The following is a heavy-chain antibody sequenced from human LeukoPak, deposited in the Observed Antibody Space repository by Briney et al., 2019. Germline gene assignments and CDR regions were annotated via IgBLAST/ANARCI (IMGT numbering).Heavy chain of an antibody. J-gene: IGHJ4*02. CDR3: ARDGWDYYGSGSYYRY. CDR1: GYTFTSYG. D-gene: IGHD3-10*01. Sequence: GASVKVSCKASGYTFTSYGISWVRQAPGQGGEWMGWISAYNGNTNYAQKLQGRVTMTPDTSTSTAYMELRSLRSDDTAVYYCARDGWDYYGSGSYYRYWGQGTLVTVSS. V-gene: IGHV1-18*01. CDR2: ISAYNGNT.